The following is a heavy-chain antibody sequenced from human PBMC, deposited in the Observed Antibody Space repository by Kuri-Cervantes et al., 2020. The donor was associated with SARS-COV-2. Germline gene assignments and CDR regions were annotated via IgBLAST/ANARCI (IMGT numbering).Heavy chain of an antibody. D-gene: IGHD3-10*01. CDR2: IYSGGSST. J-gene: IGHJ2*01. CDR1: GFTFSSYA. Sequence: GESLKISCAASGFTFSSYAMSWVRQAPGEGLEWVSVIYSGGSSTYYADSVKGRFTISRDNSKNTLYLQMNSLRAEDTAVYYCAKRLLLWFGEQDWYFDLWGRGTLVTVSS. CDR3: AKRLLLWFGEQDWYFDL. V-gene: IGHV3-23*03.